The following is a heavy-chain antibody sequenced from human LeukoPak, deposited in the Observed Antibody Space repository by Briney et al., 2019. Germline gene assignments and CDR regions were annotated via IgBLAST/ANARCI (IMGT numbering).Heavy chain of an antibody. CDR3: ARGGSGSYDAFDI. CDR2: IYYSGST. CDR1: GGSISSYY. J-gene: IGHJ3*02. Sequence: PSETLSLTCTVSGGSISSYYWSWIRQPPGKGLEWIGYIYYSGSTNYNPSLKSRVTISVDTSKNQFSLKLSSVTAADTAVYYCARGGSGSYDAFDIWGQGTIVTVSS. V-gene: IGHV4-59*08. D-gene: IGHD3-10*01.